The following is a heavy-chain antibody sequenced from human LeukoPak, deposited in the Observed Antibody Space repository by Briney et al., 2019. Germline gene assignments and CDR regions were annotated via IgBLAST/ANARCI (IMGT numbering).Heavy chain of an antibody. V-gene: IGHV3-9*01. CDR2: ISWNSGSI. Sequence: LPGGSLRLSCAASGFTFSSYAMHWVRQAPGKGLEWVSGISWNSGSIGYADSVKGRFTISRDNAKNSLYLQMNSLRAEDTALYYCAKVRGWSLNDAFDIWGQGTMVTVSS. D-gene: IGHD6-19*01. CDR3: AKVRGWSLNDAFDI. J-gene: IGHJ3*02. CDR1: GFTFSSYA.